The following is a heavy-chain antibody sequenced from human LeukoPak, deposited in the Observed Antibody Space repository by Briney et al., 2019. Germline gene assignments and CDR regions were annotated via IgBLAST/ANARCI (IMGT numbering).Heavy chain of an antibody. CDR3: ARDLKEFRGFDL. Sequence: SETLSLTCTVSGDSISSYYWSWIRQPPAKGLEWIGYIYYSGSTSYNPSLKSRVTISVDTSKNQFSLKLSSVTAADTDVYYCARDLKEFRGFDLWGRGTLVTVSS. J-gene: IGHJ2*01. V-gene: IGHV4-59*01. CDR1: GDSISSYY. CDR2: IYYSGST. D-gene: IGHD2-21*01.